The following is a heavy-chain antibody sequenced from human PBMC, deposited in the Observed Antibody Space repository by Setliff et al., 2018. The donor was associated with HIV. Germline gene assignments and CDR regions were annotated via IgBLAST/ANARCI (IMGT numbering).Heavy chain of an antibody. Sequence: PSETLSLTCTVSGGSISGHYWSWIRQPPGRGLEWIGYIYSSGSTNFNPPLQRRVTISVDTSKNQFSLKLSTVTAADTAVYYCAGHSGVASPNWFDPWGQGALVAVSS. D-gene: IGHD3-10*01. CDR2: IYSSGST. CDR3: AGHSGVASPNWFDP. CDR1: GGSISGHY. J-gene: IGHJ5*02. V-gene: IGHV4-4*09.